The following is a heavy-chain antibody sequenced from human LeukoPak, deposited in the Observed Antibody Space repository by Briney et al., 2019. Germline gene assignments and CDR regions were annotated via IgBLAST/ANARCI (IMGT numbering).Heavy chain of an antibody. V-gene: IGHV3-30*02. Sequence: GGSLRLSCAASGFTFSSYAMHWVRQAPGKGLEWVAFIRYDGSDKSYADSVKGRFTISRDNSKNTLYLQMNSLRAEDTAVYYCAKEPSSWYVWFDPWGQGTLVTVSS. CDR3: AKEPSSWYVWFDP. CDR2: IRYDGSDK. D-gene: IGHD6-13*01. J-gene: IGHJ5*02. CDR1: GFTFSSYA.